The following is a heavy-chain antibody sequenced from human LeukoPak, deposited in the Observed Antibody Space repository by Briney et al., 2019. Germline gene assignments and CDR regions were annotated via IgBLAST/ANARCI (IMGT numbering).Heavy chain of an antibody. J-gene: IGHJ4*02. CDR2: ISSSGSTI. CDR3: ARDGSGRSGWEFDF. CDR1: GFTFNDYY. V-gene: IGHV3-11*01. Sequence: PGGSLRLSCAASGFTFNDYYMAWIRQAPRKGLEWVSYISSSGSTIYYADSVKGRFTISRDNAKNSLYLQMDSLRAEDTAIYYCARDGSGRSGWEFDFWGQGTLVTVSS. D-gene: IGHD6-19*01.